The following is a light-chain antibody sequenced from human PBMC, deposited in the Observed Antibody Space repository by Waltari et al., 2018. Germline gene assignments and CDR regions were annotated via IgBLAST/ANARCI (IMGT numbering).Light chain of an antibody. CDR2: TAS. CDR1: QDISTY. CDR3: LQYSSHPFS. V-gene: IGKV1-17*01. Sequence: DIQMTQSPSSLSASAGDRVTITCRASQDISTYLNWYQQKPGKTPKRLIYTASSLESGVPSSFSGSGSGTDFTLTISSLQPEDFATYYCLQYSSHPFSFGQGTKVETK. J-gene: IGKJ2*03.